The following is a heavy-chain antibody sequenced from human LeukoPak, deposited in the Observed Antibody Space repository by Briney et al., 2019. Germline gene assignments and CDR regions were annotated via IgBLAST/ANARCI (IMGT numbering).Heavy chain of an antibody. V-gene: IGHV1-69*13. CDR2: IIPIFSTA. D-gene: IGHD1-26*01. CDR3: ARGGDYYYYMDV. CDR1: GGTFSSYA. Sequence: SVKVSCKASGGTFSSYAISWVRQAPGQGLEWMGGIIPIFSTANYAQKFQGRVTITADESTSTAYMELSSLRSEDTAVYYCARGGDYYYYMDVWGKGTTVTVSS. J-gene: IGHJ6*03.